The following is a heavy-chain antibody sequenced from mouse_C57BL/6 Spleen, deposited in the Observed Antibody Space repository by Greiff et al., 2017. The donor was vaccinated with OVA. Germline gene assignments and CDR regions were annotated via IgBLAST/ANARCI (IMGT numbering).Heavy chain of an antibody. V-gene: IGHV4-1*01. J-gene: IGHJ1*03. Sequence: EVMLVESGGGLVQPGGSLKLSCAASGIDFSRYWMSWVRRAPGKGLEWIGEINPDSSTINYAPSLKDKFIISRDNAKNTLYLQMSKVRSEDTALYYCARHRDYGYGDWYFDVWGTGTTVTVSS. CDR1: GIDFSRYW. CDR2: INPDSSTI. CDR3: ARHRDYGYGDWYFDV. D-gene: IGHD2-2*01.